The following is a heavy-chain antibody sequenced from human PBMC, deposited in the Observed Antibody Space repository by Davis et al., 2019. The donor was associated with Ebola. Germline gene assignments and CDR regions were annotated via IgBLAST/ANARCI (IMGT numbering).Heavy chain of an antibody. CDR1: GDSDRSGTFY. D-gene: IGHD3-3*01. Sequence: SETLSLTCTVSGDSDRSGTFYWSWIRQSPGKGLEWIGYIYYRGRANYNPSLKSRVTISVDTSKNQFFLKLSSVTAADTAVYYCARGVNYDSSTFFWGQGTLVTVSS. CDR3: ARGVNYDSSTFF. J-gene: IGHJ4*02. CDR2: IYYRGRA. V-gene: IGHV4-61*01.